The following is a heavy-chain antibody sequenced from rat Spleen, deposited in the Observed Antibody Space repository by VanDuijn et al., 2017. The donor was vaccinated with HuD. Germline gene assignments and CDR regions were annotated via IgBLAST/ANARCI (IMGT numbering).Heavy chain of an antibody. Sequence: QAQLKESGPGHGQPSQTLSLPRTVSGFSLRNYGVIWVRQPPGKGLEWMGVIWGNGSPDYNSALKSRMSISRDTSKSQVYLRMNSLQTEDTATYYCARADIGAIYTDGIWGQGVMVTVSS. D-gene: IGHD1-2*01. CDR1: GFSLRNYG. V-gene: IGHV2-13*01. CDR3: ARADIGAIYTDGI. J-gene: IGHJ2*01. CDR2: IWGNGSP.